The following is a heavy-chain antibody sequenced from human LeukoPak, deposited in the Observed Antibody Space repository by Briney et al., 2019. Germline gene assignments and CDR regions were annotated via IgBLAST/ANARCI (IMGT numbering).Heavy chain of an antibody. D-gene: IGHD1-26*01. CDR1: GFTFSSYG. J-gene: IGHJ4*02. Sequence: GRSLRLSCTASGFTFSSYGMHWVRQAPGKGLEWVAIIWYDGSNKYYADSVKGRFTVSRDSSKNTLHLQMNSLIAEDTAVYYCARDIELSCWGQGTLVTVSS. CDR3: ARDIELSC. CDR2: IWYDGSNK. V-gene: IGHV3-33*01.